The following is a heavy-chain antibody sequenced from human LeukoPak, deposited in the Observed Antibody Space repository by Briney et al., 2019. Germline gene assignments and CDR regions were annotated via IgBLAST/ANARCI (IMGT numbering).Heavy chain of an antibody. CDR2: MNPNSGNT. Sequence: ASVKVSCKASGYTFTSYDINWARQATGQGLEWMGWMNPNSGNTGYAQKFQGRVTMTRDLSTSTDYMELSSLRSDDTAVYFCARDNSVGDYAWWFDPWGQGTLVTVSS. J-gene: IGHJ5*02. V-gene: IGHV1-8*01. CDR3: ARDNSVGDYAWWFDP. CDR1: GYTFTSYD. D-gene: IGHD1-26*01.